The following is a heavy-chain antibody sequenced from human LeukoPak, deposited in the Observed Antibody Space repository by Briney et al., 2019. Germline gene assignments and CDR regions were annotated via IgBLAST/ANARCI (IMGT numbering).Heavy chain of an antibody. CDR3: ARRIYDSSGYSVYFDS. CDR2: IYPEDSDT. Sequence: GESLKISCKASGYSFNNKWIGWVRQLPGKGLEWMGVIYPEDSDTRYSPSLQGQVTISVDKSINTAYLQWSSLKASDTAIYYCARRIYDSSGYSVYFDSWGQGTLVTVSS. D-gene: IGHD3-22*01. CDR1: GYSFNNKW. J-gene: IGHJ4*02. V-gene: IGHV5-51*01.